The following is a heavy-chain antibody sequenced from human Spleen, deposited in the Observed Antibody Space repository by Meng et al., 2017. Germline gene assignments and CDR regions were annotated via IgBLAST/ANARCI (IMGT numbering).Heavy chain of an antibody. CDR3: ARAQHYYDSSGYYCFDD. D-gene: IGHD3-22*01. CDR2: IYSGGNT. J-gene: IGHJ4*02. CDR1: GFTVSHNY. Sequence: GESLKISCAASGFTVSHNYMSWVRQAPGKGLEWVSVIYSGGNTYYVDYVKGRFTISSDNSKNTMYLHMNSLIAEDTAVYYCARAQHYYDSSGYYCFDDWGQGTLVTVSS. V-gene: IGHV3-66*02.